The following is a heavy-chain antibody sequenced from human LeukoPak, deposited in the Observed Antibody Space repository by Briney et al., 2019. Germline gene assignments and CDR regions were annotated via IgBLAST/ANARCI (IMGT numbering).Heavy chain of an antibody. J-gene: IGHJ4*02. CDR3: ARDQGGDYGSGSYDY. CDR1: GFTFSSYA. V-gene: IGHV3-30*04. CDR2: ISYDGSNK. Sequence: GGSLRLSCAASGFTFSSYAMHWVRQAPGKGLEWVAVISYDGSNKYYADSVKGRSTISRDNSKNTLYLQMNSLRAEDTAVYYCARDQGGDYGSGSYDYWGQGTLVTVSS. D-gene: IGHD3-10*01.